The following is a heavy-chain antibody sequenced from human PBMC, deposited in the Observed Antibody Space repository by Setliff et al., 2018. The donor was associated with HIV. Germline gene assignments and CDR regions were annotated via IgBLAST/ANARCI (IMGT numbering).Heavy chain of an antibody. CDR3: ARDQRLPGVQPPYWYFDL. J-gene: IGHJ2*01. CDR2: ISHSGRT. D-gene: IGHD6-25*01. CDR1: GGSLSDSY. Sequence: LSLTCAVYGGSLSDSYYNWFRQPPGKGLEWIGEISHSGRTSYNSSLKSRVTMSVDASKNHISLTLTSLTAADTAVYYCARDQRLPGVQPPYWYFDLWGRGTLVTVSS. V-gene: IGHV4-34*01.